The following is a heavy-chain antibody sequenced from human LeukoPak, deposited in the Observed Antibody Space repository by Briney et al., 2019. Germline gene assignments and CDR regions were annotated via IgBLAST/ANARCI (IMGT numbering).Heavy chain of an antibody. CDR2: ISAYNGTT. D-gene: IGHD2-8*01. V-gene: IGHV1-18*01. J-gene: IGHJ6*03. Sequence: ASVKVSCKASGYTFTSYGISWVRQAPGQGLEWMGWISAYNGTTNYAQKLQGRVTMTTDTSTSTAYMELRSLRSDDTAVYYCARDSIVLMVYAIVSGYYYMDVWGKGTTVTVSS. CDR3: ARDSIVLMVYAIVSGYYYMDV. CDR1: GYTFTSYG.